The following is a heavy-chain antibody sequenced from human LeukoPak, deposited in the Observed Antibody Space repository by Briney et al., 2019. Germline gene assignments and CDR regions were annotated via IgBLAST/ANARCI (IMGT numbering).Heavy chain of an antibody. CDR3: ARDDGIAAARVDYYYYGMDV. V-gene: IGHV1-18*01. CDR1: GYTFTSYG. D-gene: IGHD6-13*01. Sequence: ASVTVSCTASGYTFTSYGISWVRQAPGQGLGWMGGTSDYNGNTNYAQKLQGRVTMTTDTSTSTAYMELRSLRSDDTAVYYCARDDGIAAARVDYYYYGMDVWGQGTTVTGSS. CDR2: TSDYNGNT. J-gene: IGHJ6*02.